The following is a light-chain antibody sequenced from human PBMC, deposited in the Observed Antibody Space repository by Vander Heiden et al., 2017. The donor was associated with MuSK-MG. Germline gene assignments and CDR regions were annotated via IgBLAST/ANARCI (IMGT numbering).Light chain of an antibody. Sequence: DIQMTQSPSSLSASVGDRVTITCQASQDISNYLNWYQQKLGKAPKLLIYDASILTPGVPSGFSGSGSGTYFTLTINSLQPEDIATYCCLQYANFPLTFGGGTKVEI. CDR3: LQYANFPLT. V-gene: IGKV1-33*01. CDR2: DAS. CDR1: QDISNY. J-gene: IGKJ4*01.